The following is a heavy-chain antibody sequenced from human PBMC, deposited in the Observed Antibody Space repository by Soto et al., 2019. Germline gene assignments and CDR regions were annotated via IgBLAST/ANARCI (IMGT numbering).Heavy chain of an antibody. J-gene: IGHJ3*02. CDR1: GFTFSSYS. CDR2: ISSSSNYI. Sequence: TGGSLRLSCAASGFTFSSYSMNWVRQAPGKGLEWVSSISSSSNYIYYADSVKGRFTISRDNAKNSLYLQMNSLRAEDTAVYYCARYCSGGSCYSAFDIWGQGTMVTVSS. D-gene: IGHD2-15*01. V-gene: IGHV3-21*01. CDR3: ARYCSGGSCYSAFDI.